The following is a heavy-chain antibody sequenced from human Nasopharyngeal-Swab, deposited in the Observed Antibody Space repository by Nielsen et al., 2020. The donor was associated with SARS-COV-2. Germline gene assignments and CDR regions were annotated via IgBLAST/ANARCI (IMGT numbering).Heavy chain of an antibody. CDR1: GGSLSGHQ. J-gene: IGHJ6*02. CDR3: ARGAESTTPHYVHYGLDV. CDR2: ISESGSA. D-gene: IGHD4-17*01. V-gene: IGHV4-34*01. Sequence: SETLSLTCAVHGGSLSGHQWNWTRHSPKTGLEWIGEISESGSASFQPSLKGRVTISLDTSKIQFSLKMTSLTAPDTAVYYCARGAESTTPHYVHYGLDVWGQGTTVTVSS.